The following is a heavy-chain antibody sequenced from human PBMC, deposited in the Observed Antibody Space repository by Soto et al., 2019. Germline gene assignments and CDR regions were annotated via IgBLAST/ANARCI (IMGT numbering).Heavy chain of an antibody. V-gene: IGHV2-5*01. CDR2: IYWNDDK. J-gene: IGHJ4*02. CDR3: ARGGYYDILTGYHRSHYFDY. CDR1: GFSLSTSGVG. D-gene: IGHD3-9*01. Sequence: SGPTLVNPTQTLTLTCTFSGFSLSTSGVGVGWIRQPPGKALEWLALIYWNDDKRYSPSLKSRLTITKDTSKNQVVLTMTNMDPVDTATYYCARGGYYDILTGYHRSHYFDYWGQGTLVTVSS.